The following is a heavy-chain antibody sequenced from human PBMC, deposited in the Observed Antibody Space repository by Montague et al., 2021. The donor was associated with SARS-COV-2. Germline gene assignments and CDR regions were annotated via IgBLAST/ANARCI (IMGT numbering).Heavy chain of an antibody. CDR3: AKVWIGGQSWVYYGLAV. V-gene: IGHV3-9*01. D-gene: IGHD2-2*03. Sequence: SMRLSCVASGFTFGHYAMHWVRQIPGKGLEWVAGISGTGNDVSYSASLKGRFTISRDNAKNSLFLQMNSLGPEDTALYYCAKVWIGGQSWVYYGLAVWGQGTTVTVSS. J-gene: IGHJ6*02. CDR2: ISGTGNDV. CDR1: GFTFGHYA.